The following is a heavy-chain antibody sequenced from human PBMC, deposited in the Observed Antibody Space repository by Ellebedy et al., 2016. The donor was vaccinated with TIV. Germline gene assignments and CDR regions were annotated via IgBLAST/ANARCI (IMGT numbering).Heavy chain of an antibody. Sequence: GESLKISCAASGFTFSSYAVHWLRQAPGKGLEWVAVIWYDASEKYYADSVKGRLTISRDNSKNTLYLQMNNLRAEATAIYYCARTNDTRTFDYWGQGTLVTVSS. CDR3: ARTNDTRTFDY. V-gene: IGHV3-33*01. CDR2: IWYDASEK. J-gene: IGHJ4*02. D-gene: IGHD3-22*01. CDR1: GFTFSSYA.